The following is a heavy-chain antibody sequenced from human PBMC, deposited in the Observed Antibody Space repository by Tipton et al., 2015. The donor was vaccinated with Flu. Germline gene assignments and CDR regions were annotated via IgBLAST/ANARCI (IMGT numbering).Heavy chain of an antibody. J-gene: IGHJ4*02. CDR3: ARGSGSGTYVIFDY. Sequence: LRLSCTVSGGSISSYYWSWIQQPAGKGLEWIGRIYSSGSTNYNPSLKSRVTMSVETSKNQFSLKLSSVTAADTAVYYCARGSGSGTYVIFDYWGQGTLVTVSS. CDR1: GGSISSYY. D-gene: IGHD3-10*01. V-gene: IGHV4-4*07. CDR2: IYSSGST.